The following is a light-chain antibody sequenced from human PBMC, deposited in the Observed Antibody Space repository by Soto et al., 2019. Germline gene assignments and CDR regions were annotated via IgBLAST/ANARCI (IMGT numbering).Light chain of an antibody. CDR2: GAS. V-gene: IGKV3-15*01. CDR3: QQYNNWPRT. CDR1: QSVSSN. Sequence: EIVMTQSPATLSVSPGERATLSCRASQSVSSNLAWYQQKPGQAPRLLIYGASTRATGIPARFSGSGSATEFTLTISSLQSEDFAAYYCQQYNNWPRTFGQGIKVEIK. J-gene: IGKJ1*01.